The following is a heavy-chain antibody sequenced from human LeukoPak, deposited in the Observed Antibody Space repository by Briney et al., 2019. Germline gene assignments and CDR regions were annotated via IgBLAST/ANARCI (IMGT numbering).Heavy chain of an antibody. V-gene: IGHV3-7*01. CDR2: IKQDGSEK. J-gene: IGHJ4*02. CDR1: GFSVSSNY. Sequence: GGSLRLSCAASGFSVSSNYMSWVRQAPGKGLEWVANIKQDGSEKYYVDSVKGRFTISRDNAKNSLYLQMNSLRAEDTAVYYCARDLGWFGELYDYWGQGTLVTVSS. D-gene: IGHD3-10*01. CDR3: ARDLGWFGELYDY.